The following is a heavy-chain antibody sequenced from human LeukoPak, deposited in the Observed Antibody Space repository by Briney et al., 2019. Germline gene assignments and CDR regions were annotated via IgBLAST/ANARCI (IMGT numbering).Heavy chain of an antibody. CDR1: GFTFSSYD. J-gene: IGHJ4*02. CDR3: ARPTSYDYVWGSYRLDY. CDR2: IGTAGDP. V-gene: IGHV3-13*05. Sequence: GGSLRLSCAASGFTFSSYDMHWVRQATGKGLEWVSAIGTAGDPYYPGSVKGRFTISRENAKNSLYLQMNSLRAGDTAVYYCARPTSYDYVWGSYRLDYWGQGTLVTVPS. D-gene: IGHD3-16*02.